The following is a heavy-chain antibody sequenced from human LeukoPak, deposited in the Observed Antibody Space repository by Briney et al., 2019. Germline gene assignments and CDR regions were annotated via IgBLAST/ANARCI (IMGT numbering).Heavy chain of an antibody. CDR3: AKDRDTAYCGGDCYLWDY. D-gene: IGHD2-21*02. CDR2: ISYDGSKK. V-gene: IGHV3-30-3*01. CDR1: GFTFSNYA. J-gene: IGHJ4*02. Sequence: PGGSLRLSCAASGFTFSNYAMHWVRQAPGKGLEWVAVISYDGSKKYYADSVKGRFTISRDNSKNTLYLQMNSPRVEDTAVYYCAKDRDTAYCGGDCYLWDYWGQGTLVTVSS.